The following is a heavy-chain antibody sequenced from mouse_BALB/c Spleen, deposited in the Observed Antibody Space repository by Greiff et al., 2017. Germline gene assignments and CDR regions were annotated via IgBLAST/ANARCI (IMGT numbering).Heavy chain of an antibody. Sequence: VQLKESGAELVRSGASVKLSCTASGFNIKDYYMHWVKQRPEQGLEWIGWIDPENGDTEYAPKFQGKATMTADTSSNTAYLQLSSLTSEDTAVYYCNAPLLPLFDYWGQGTTLTVSS. CDR2: IDPENGDT. V-gene: IGHV14-4*02. CDR1: GFNIKDYY. J-gene: IGHJ2*01. D-gene: IGHD1-1*01. CDR3: NAPLLPLFDY.